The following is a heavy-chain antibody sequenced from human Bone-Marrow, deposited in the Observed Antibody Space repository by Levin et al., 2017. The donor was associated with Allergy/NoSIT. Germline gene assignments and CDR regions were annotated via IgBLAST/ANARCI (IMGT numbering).Heavy chain of an antibody. Sequence: ASVKVSCAASGLTFSSYAMSWVRQAPGKGLEWVSAISGSGGSTYYADSVKGRFTISRDNTKNTLYLQMNSLRAQDTAVYFCAKVNYYDSSGSQYYNYYGMDVWGQGTRVTVSS. CDR3: AKVNYYDSSGSQYYNYYGMDV. V-gene: IGHV3-23*01. J-gene: IGHJ6*02. D-gene: IGHD3-22*01. CDR2: ISGSGGST. CDR1: GLTFSSYA.